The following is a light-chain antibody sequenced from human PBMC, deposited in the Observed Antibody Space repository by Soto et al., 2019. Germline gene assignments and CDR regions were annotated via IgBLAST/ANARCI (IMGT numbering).Light chain of an antibody. CDR1: QTISTNN. V-gene: IGKV3-20*01. CDR3: QQYGSWT. J-gene: IGKJ1*01. CDR2: GTS. Sequence: EIVLTQSPGTLSVSPGERATLSCRASQTISTNNLAWYQQKPGQAPSLLIYGTSSRATGIPARFSGSGSGTDFTLTISRLEPEDSAIYYCQQYGSWTFGQGTKVEIK.